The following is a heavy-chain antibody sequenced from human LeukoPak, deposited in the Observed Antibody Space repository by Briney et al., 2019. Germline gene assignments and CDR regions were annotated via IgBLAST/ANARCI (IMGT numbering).Heavy chain of an antibody. V-gene: IGHV3-74*01. CDR1: GFTFSSYW. J-gene: IGHJ4*02. Sequence: GGSLRLSCAASGFTFSSYWMHWVRQAPGKGLVWVSRVNPQGSDTSNTDSVKGRFTISRDNAKDSLHLQMDNLRAEDTAVYYCARARWSSTGWFLGYWGQGTLVAVSS. D-gene: IGHD6-19*01. CDR3: ARARWSSTGWFLGY. CDR2: VNPQGSDT.